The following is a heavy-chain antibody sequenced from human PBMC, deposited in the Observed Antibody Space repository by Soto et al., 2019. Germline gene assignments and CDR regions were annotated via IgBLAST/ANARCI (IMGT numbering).Heavy chain of an antibody. D-gene: IGHD6-13*01. CDR2: ISAYNGNT. V-gene: IGHV1-18*01. CDR3: ERDHLNIAPTNWFDP. J-gene: IGHJ5*02. Sequence: GTSVKPSSKASGYTFTSYGISWVRQAPGQGLEWMGWISAYNGNTNYAQKLQGRVTMTTDTSTSTAYMELRSLRSDDTAVYYCERDHLNIAPTNWFDPWGQGTLVTVSS. CDR1: GYTFTSYG.